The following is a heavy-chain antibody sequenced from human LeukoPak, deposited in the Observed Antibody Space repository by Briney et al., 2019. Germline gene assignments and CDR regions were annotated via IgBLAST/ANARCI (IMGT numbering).Heavy chain of an antibody. CDR1: GGTFSSYA. CDR2: IIPILGIA. V-gene: IGHV1-69*04. D-gene: IGHD3-3*02. CDR3: ARDREAFPPDY. J-gene: IGHJ4*02. Sequence: SVKVCCKASGGTFSSYAISWVRQAPGQGLEWMGRIIPILGIANYAQKFQGRVTITADKSTSPAYMELSSLRSEDTAVYYCARDREAFPPDYWGQGTLVTVSS.